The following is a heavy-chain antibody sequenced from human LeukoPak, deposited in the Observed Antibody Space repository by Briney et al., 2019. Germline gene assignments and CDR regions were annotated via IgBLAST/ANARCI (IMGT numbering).Heavy chain of an antibody. J-gene: IGHJ4*02. V-gene: IGHV4-39*07. CDR1: GGSISSSSYY. Sequence: PSETLSPTCTVSGGSISSSSYYWGWIRQPPGKGLEWIGSIYYSGSTYYNPSLKSRVTISVDTSKNQFSLKLSSVTAADTAVYYCARVSDFHIAVAAPNFDYWGQGTLVTVSS. D-gene: IGHD6-19*01. CDR3: ARVSDFHIAVAAPNFDY. CDR2: IYYSGST.